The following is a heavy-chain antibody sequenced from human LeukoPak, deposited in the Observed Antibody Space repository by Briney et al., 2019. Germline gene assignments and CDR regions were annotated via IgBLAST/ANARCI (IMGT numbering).Heavy chain of an antibody. CDR2: IKQDGSEK. CDR3: ASDYYGSGGYYDY. D-gene: IGHD3-10*01. J-gene: IGHJ4*02. CDR1: GFTFSSYW. V-gene: IGHV3-7*03. Sequence: GGSLRLSCAASGFTFSSYWMSWVRQAPGKGLEWVANIKQDGSEKYYVDSVKGRFTISRDNAKNSLYLQMNSLRAEDTAVYYCASDYYGSGGYYDYWGQGTLVTVSS.